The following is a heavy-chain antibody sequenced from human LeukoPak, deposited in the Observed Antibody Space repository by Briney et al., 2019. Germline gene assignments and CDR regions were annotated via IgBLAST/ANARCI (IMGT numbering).Heavy chain of an antibody. V-gene: IGHV4-59*12. CDR3: ASHTFYYYDSSGYQDY. D-gene: IGHD3-22*01. CDR1: GGSISSYY. CDR2: IYYSGST. Sequence: SETLSLTCTVSGGSISSYYWSWIRQPPGKGLEWIGYIYYSGSTNYNPSLKSRVTISVDKSKNQFSLKLSSVTAADTAVYYCASHTFYYYDSSGYQDYWGQGTLVTVSS. J-gene: IGHJ4*02.